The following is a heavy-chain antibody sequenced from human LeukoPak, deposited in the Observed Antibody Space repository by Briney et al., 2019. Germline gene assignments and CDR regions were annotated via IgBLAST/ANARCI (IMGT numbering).Heavy chain of an antibody. V-gene: IGHV3-48*04. D-gene: IGHD4-17*01. CDR2: ISTTGSTI. Sequence: PGGSLRLSCAASGFTFSSYWMSWVRQAPGKGLEWLSYISTTGSTIYYADSVKGRFTISRDNAKNSVYLQMNSLRAEDTAIYYCARDDDYGDSMIDHWGQGTLVTVSS. CDR3: ARDDDYGDSMIDH. CDR1: GFTFSSYW. J-gene: IGHJ4*02.